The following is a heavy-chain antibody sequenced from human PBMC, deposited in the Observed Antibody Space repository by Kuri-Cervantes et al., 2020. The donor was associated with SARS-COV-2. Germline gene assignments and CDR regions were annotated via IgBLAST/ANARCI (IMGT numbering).Heavy chain of an antibody. J-gene: IGHJ5*01. CDR2: IIPIFGTA. CDR3: ARYYYDSSGPGRWFDS. V-gene: IGHV1-69*13. D-gene: IGHD3-22*01. CDR1: GGTFSSYA. Sequence: SVKVSCKASGGTFSSYAISWVRQAPGQGLEWMGGIIPIFGTANYAQKFQGRVTITADESTSTGYMELSSLRSEDTAIYYCARYYYDSSGPGRWFDSWGQGTLVT.